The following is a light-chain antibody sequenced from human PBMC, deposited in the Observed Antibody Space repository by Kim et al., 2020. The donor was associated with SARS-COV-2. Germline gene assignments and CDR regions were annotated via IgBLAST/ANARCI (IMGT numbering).Light chain of an antibody. CDR2: EDN. CDR1: SGSIASNY. V-gene: IGLV6-57*03. J-gene: IGLJ3*02. CDR3: QSYDSSNRV. Sequence: NFMLTQPHSVSESPGKTVTISCTRSSGSIASNYVQWYQQRLGSVPTTVIYEDNQRPSGVPDRFSGSIDSSSNSASLTISGLKTEDEADYYCQSYDSSNRVFGGGTQLTVL.